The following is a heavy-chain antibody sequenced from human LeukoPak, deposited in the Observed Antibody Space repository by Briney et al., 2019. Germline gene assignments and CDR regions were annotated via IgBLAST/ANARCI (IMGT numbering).Heavy chain of an antibody. CDR2: IYHSGST. J-gene: IGHJ4*02. D-gene: IGHD1-26*01. V-gene: IGHV4-38-2*01. Sequence: SETLSLTCAVSGYSISSGYYWGWIRQPPGKGLEWIGSIYHSGSTYYNPSLKSRVTISVDTSMNQFSLKLSSVTAADTAVYYCARLYSGSYSADDYWGQGTLVTVSS. CDR1: GYSISSGYY. CDR3: ARLYSGSYSADDY.